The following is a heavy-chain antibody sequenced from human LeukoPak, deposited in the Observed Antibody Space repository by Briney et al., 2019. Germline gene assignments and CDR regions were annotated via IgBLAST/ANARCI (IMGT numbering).Heavy chain of an antibody. J-gene: IGHJ2*01. D-gene: IGHD3-22*01. CDR3: ARHDSIGYYLYWYFDL. CDR1: GGSISSSSYY. CDR2: IYYSGST. Sequence: SSETLSLTCTVSGGSISSSSYYWGWIRQPPGKGLEWIGSIYYSGSTYYNPSLKSRVTISVDTSKNQFSLKLSSVTAADTAVYYCARHDSIGYYLYWYFDLWGRGTLVTVSS. V-gene: IGHV4-39*01.